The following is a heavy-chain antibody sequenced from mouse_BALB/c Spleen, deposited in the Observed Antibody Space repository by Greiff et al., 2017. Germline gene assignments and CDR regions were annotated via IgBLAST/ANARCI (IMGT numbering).Heavy chain of an antibody. D-gene: IGHD2-3*01. CDR3: ARPDGYYGFAY. CDR1: GFTFSSYG. J-gene: IGHJ3*01. V-gene: IGHV5-6*01. CDR2: ISSGGSYT. Sequence: DVQLVESGGDLVKPGGSLKLSCAASGFTFSSYGMSWVRQTPDKRLEWVATISSGGSYTYYPDSVKGRFTISRDNAKNTLYLQMSSLKSEDTAMYYCARPDGYYGFAYWGQGTLVTVSA.